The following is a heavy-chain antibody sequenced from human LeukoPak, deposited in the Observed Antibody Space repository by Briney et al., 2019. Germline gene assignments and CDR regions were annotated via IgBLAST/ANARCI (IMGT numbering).Heavy chain of an antibody. CDR1: GYTFTGYY. CDR3: ARDGVVRGVIIY. V-gene: IGHV1-2*06. CDR2: INPNSGGT. J-gene: IGHJ4*02. Sequence: ASVKVSCKASGYTFTGYYMHWVRQAPGQGLEWMGRINPNSGGTNYAQKFQGRVTMTRDTSTSTAYMEVRRMRSDDTAVYYCARDGVVRGVIIYWGQGTPVTVSS. D-gene: IGHD3-10*01.